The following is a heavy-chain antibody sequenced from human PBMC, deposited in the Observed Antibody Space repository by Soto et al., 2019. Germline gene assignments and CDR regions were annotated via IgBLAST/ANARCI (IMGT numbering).Heavy chain of an antibody. D-gene: IGHD3-10*01. CDR1: GFPFTTYG. CDR2: ISYDGSNR. CDR3: VGAQYYFDY. V-gene: IGHV3-30*03. Sequence: QVQLVESGGGVVQPGXSLRLSCAASGFPFTTYGMHWVREGPGKGLEWVAVISYDGSNRYYADSVKGRFTISRDNSKNTLYMQMNDLRPADTALYYCVGAQYYFDYRGQGTLVTVSS. J-gene: IGHJ4*02.